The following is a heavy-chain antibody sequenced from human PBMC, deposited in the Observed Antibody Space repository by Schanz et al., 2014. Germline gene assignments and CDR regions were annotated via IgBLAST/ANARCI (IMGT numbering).Heavy chain of an antibody. D-gene: IGHD3-10*01. CDR1: GFTFSTYA. CDR3: ARDNYYGSGSCAY. Sequence: EQLVESGGGLVKPGGSLRLSCAASGFTFSTYAMSWVRQAPGKGLEWVANIKQDGSEKYYVDAVKGRFTISRDNAKNSMYLHMKSLRGEDTAVYYCARDNYYGSGSCAYWGQGTLVTVSS. J-gene: IGHJ4*02. V-gene: IGHV3-7*04. CDR2: IKQDGSEK.